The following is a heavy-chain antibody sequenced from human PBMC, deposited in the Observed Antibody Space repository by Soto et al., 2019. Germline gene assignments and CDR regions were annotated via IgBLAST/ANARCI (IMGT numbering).Heavy chain of an antibody. CDR3: ARGRGYSYGLDP. V-gene: IGHV4-30-4*01. J-gene: IGHJ5*02. CDR2: ITYSGTT. D-gene: IGHD5-18*01. Sequence: QVQLQESGPGLVKPSQTLSLTCTVSGDSISSNNNYWSWIRQPPGEGLEWIGVITYSGTTSYSPSLKSRVAISLDRSKNQFSLSVSSVTAADTAVYYCARGRGYSYGLDPWGQGTLVTVSS. CDR1: GDSISSNNNY.